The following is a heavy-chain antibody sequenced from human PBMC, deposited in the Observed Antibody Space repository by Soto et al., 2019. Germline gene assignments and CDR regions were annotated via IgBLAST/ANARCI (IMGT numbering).Heavy chain of an antibody. CDR2: ISVYNGNT. J-gene: IGHJ6*02. CDR1: GYTFTSYG. CDR3: ARAGHDYDFWSGYYGMDV. Sequence: QLVQSGAEVKKPGASVKVSCKASGYTFTSYGVTWVRQAPGQGLEWMGWISVYNGNTNYAQKLQGRVTMTTDTPTNTAYMELRSLRSDDTAVYYCARAGHDYDFWSGYYGMDVWGQGTTVTVSS. V-gene: IGHV1-18*04. D-gene: IGHD3-3*01.